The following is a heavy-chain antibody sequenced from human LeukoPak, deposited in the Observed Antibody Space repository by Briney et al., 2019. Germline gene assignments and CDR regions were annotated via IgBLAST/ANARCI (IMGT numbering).Heavy chain of an antibody. CDR1: GFTFSSYG. J-gene: IGHJ4*02. CDR2: IRYDGSNK. D-gene: IGHD1-26*01. V-gene: IGHV3-30*02. Sequence: GGSLRLSCAASGFTFSSYGMHWVRQAPGKGLEWVAFIRYDGSNKYYADSVKGRFTISRDNSKNTLYLQMKSLRAEDTAVYYCAKGLGESRLSDFDYWGQGTLVTVSS. CDR3: AKGLGESRLSDFDY.